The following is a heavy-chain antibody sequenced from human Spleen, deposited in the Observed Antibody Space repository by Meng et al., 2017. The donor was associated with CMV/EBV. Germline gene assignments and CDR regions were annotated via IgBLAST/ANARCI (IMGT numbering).Heavy chain of an antibody. CDR2: MNPNNGDT. D-gene: IGHD1-1*01. V-gene: IGHV1-8*02. CDR3: ARGPPGKSWNDY. Sequence: ASVKVSCKASGYTFTGYYMHWVRQAPGQGLEWMGWMNPNNGDTGYAQKFQGRLSMTRNTSISTAYMELSSLRFEDTAMYYCARGPPGKSWNDYWGQGTLVTVSS. CDR1: GYTFTGYY. J-gene: IGHJ4*02.